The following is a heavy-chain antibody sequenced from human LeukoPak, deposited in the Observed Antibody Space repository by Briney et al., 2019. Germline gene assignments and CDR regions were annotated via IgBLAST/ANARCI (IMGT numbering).Heavy chain of an antibody. J-gene: IGHJ4*02. Sequence: SETLSLTCTVSGGSISSYYWSWIRQPPGKGLEWIGYIYYSGSTIYNPSLKSRVTISVDTSKNHFSLRLSSVTAADTAVYYCARVRFDSSGWYGGWDYWGQGTLVTVSS. V-gene: IGHV4-59*01. CDR3: ARVRFDSSGWYGGWDY. D-gene: IGHD6-19*01. CDR2: IYYSGST. CDR1: GGSISSYY.